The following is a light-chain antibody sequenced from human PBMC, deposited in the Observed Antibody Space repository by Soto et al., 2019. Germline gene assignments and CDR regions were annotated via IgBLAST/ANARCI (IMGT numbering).Light chain of an antibody. CDR1: SSDVGAYNF. J-gene: IGLJ1*01. Sequence: QSVLTEPASVSGSPGQSITISCTGTSSDVGAYNFVSWYQQHPVKVPKLMIFDVISRPSVVSDRFSGSKSGNTASLTISGLQAEDEGDYYCSSYTSSRTHVFGSGTKLTVL. V-gene: IGLV2-14*03. CDR2: DVI. CDR3: SSYTSSRTHV.